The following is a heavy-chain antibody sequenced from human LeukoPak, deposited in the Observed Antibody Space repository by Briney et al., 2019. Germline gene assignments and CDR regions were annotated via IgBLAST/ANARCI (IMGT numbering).Heavy chain of an antibody. CDR2: ISGSGGST. V-gene: IGHV3-23*01. D-gene: IGHD3-22*01. J-gene: IGHJ5*02. CDR3: ATDYYDSSGRFDP. CDR1: GFTFSSYA. Sequence: QAGGSLRLSCAASGFTFSSYAMSWVRQAPGKGLEWVSAISGSGGSTYYADSVKGRFTISRDNSENMLYLQMNSLRAEDTAVYYCATDYYDSSGRFDPWGQGTLVTVSS.